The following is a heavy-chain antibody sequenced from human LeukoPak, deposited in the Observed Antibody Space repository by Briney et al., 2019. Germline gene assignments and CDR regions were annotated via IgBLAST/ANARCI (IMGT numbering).Heavy chain of an antibody. V-gene: IGHV4-34*01. J-gene: IGHJ4*02. CDR3: ASSGDHPFDY. CDR1: GGSFSGYY. CDR2: INHSGST. D-gene: IGHD4-17*01. Sequence: SETLSLTCAVYGGSFSGYYWSWIRQPPGKGLEWIGEINHSGSTNYNPSLKSRVTISVDTSKNQFSLKLSSVTAADTAVYYCASSGDHPFDYWGQGTLVTVSS.